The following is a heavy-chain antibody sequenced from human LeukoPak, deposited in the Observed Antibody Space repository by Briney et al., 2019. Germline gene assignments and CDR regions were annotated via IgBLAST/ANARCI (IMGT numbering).Heavy chain of an antibody. CDR1: GYSISSGYY. CDR3: ARTTEGGYTYDYFYYYYMDV. Sequence: ASETLSLTCTVSGYSISSGYYWGWIRQPPGKGLEWIGSIYHSGSTYYNPSLKSRVTISVDTSKNQFSLKLSSVTAADTAVYYCARTTEGGYTYDYFYYYYMDVWGKGTTVTIPS. D-gene: IGHD5-18*01. CDR2: IYHSGST. V-gene: IGHV4-38-2*02. J-gene: IGHJ6*03.